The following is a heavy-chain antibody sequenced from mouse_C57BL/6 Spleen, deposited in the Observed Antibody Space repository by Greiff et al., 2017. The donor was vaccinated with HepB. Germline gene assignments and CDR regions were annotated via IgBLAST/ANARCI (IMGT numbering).Heavy chain of an antibody. V-gene: IGHV7-1*01. D-gene: IGHD2-3*01. CDR2: SRNKANDYTT. Sequence: VQRVESGGGLVQSGRSLRLSCATSGFTFSDFYMEWVRHAPGKGLEWIAASRNKANDYTTEYSASVKGRFIVSRDTAQSILYLQMNALRAEDTAIYYCARSSMVNAMDYWGQGTSVTVSS. J-gene: IGHJ4*01. CDR3: ARSSMVNAMDY. CDR1: GFTFSDFY.